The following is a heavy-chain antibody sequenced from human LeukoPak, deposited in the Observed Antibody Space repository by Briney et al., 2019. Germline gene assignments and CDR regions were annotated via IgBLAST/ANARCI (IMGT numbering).Heavy chain of an antibody. CDR1: GGSISSGSYY. CDR2: IYYSGST. J-gene: IGHJ2*01. D-gene: IGHD7-27*01. Sequence: SQTLSLTCTVSGGSISSGSYYWSWIRQPAGKGLEWIGYIYYSGSTNYNPSLKSRVTISVDTSKNQFSLKLSSVTAADTAVYYCARWTKIELGVGRSYWYFDPWGRGTLVTVSS. CDR3: ARWTKIELGVGRSYWYFDP. V-gene: IGHV4-61*10.